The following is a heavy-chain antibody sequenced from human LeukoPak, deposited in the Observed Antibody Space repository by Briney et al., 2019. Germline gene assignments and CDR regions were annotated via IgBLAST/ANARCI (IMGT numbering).Heavy chain of an antibody. CDR1: GFAFSSYE. V-gene: IGHV3-48*03. CDR2: ISSSGSTI. CDR3: ARGFWGSSYNWFDP. J-gene: IGHJ5*02. D-gene: IGHD5-18*01. Sequence: GGSLRLSCAASGFAFSSYEMNWVRQAPGKGLEWVSYISSSGSTIYYADSVKGRFTISRDNAKNSLYLQMNSLRAEDTAVYYCARGFWGSSYNWFDPWGQGTLVTVSS.